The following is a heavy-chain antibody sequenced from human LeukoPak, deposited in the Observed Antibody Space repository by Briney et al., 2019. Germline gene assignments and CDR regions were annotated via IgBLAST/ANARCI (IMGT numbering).Heavy chain of an antibody. CDR1: GAPISDYY. CDR3: ASHHGRGEAFDY. V-gene: IGHV4-59*08. D-gene: IGHD3-10*01. J-gene: IGHJ4*02. CDR2: MYYSGIP. Sequence: SETLSLTCTVSGAPISDYYWSWIRQPPGKRLEGIAYMYYSGIPNYSRSLKSRVTMSADKSNNQVSLTLTSVTAADTAVYYCASHHGRGEAFDYWGRGTLVTVSS.